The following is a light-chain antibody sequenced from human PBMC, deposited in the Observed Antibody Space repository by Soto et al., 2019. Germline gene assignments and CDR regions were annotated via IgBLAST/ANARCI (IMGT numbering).Light chain of an antibody. J-gene: IGKJ5*01. Sequence: EIVLTQSPGTLSLSPGERATLSFSSSQSVNNYLAWYQKKPGQAPRLLIYDASNRATGMPARFSGSGSGTDFTLTISSLEPEDFATYYCQQRSNWPPITFGQGTRLEIK. CDR2: DAS. V-gene: IGKV3-11*01. CDR1: QSVNNY. CDR3: QQRSNWPPIT.